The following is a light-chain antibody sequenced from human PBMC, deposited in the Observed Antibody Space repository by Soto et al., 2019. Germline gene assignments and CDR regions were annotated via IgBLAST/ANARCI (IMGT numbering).Light chain of an antibody. V-gene: IGKV2-28*01. CDR3: MQALQTSFT. CDR2: LGS. J-gene: IGKJ4*01. CDR1: QSLLHSNGYNY. Sequence: DIVLTRSPLSLPVTPGEPASISCRSSQSLLHSNGYNYLDWYLQKPGQSPQLLIYLGSNRASGVPDRFSGSGSGTDFTLKISRVEAEDVGVYYCMQALQTSFTFGGGTKVEIK.